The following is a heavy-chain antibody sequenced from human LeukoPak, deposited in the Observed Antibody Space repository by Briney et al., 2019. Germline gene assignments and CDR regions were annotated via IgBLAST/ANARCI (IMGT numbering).Heavy chain of an antibody. CDR3: ARHSSWYLWNWFDP. CDR1: GVSISSGDYY. Sequence: PSETLSLTCTVSGVSISSGDYYWSWIRQPPGKGLEWIGYMYYSGSTYYNPSLKSRVTISVDTSKNQFSLKLSSVTAAGTAVYYCARHSSWYLWNWFDPWGQGTLVTVSS. J-gene: IGHJ5*02. CDR2: MYYSGST. V-gene: IGHV4-30-4*01. D-gene: IGHD6-13*01.